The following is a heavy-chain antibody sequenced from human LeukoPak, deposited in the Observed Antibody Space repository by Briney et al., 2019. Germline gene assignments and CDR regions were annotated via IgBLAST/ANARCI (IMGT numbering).Heavy chain of an antibody. CDR2: VWYDGSHQ. J-gene: IGHJ4*02. V-gene: IGHV3-33*06. D-gene: IGHD3-10*01. CDR3: AKGEGGYYYGSGSWHYFDY. Sequence: PGSSLRLSCAASGFPFSGSGMHWVRQAPGKGLEWVAVVWYDGSHQYYADSVKGRFTISRDNSKNTLYLQMNSLRAEDTAVYYCAKGEGGYYYGSGSWHYFDYWGQGTLVTVSS. CDR1: GFPFSGSG.